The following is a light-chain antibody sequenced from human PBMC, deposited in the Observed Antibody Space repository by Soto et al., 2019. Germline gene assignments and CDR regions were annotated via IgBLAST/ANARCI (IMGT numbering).Light chain of an antibody. V-gene: IGKV1-12*01. J-gene: IGKJ4*01. CDR2: EAS. CDR3: QQANSYPLT. CDR1: QTVRSW. Sequence: DLHMTQSPSSVSASVGDRVTITCRASQTVRSWLAWYQQKPGETPRVLIYEASYLESGVPSRFTASGSGTDFTLTINGLQSEDFATYYCQQANSYPLTFGGGTKVEV.